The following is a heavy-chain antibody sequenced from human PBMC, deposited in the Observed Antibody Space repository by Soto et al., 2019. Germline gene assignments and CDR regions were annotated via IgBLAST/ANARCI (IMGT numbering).Heavy chain of an antibody. D-gene: IGHD6-6*01. J-gene: IGHJ6*02. Sequence: GGSLRLSCAASGFTFSSYAMSWVRQAPGKGLEWVSAISGSGGSTYYADSVKGRFTISRDNSKNTLYLQMNSLRAEDTAVYYCAKALEAARAYYYYGMDVWGQGTTVTVSS. V-gene: IGHV3-23*01. CDR1: GFTFSSYA. CDR2: ISGSGGST. CDR3: AKALEAARAYYYYGMDV.